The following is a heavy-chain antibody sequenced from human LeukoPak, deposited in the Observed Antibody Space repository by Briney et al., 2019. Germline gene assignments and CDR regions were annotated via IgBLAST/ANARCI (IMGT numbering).Heavy chain of an antibody. CDR3: ASDVEGGTIAHYFDY. CDR1: GGSISGDY. CDR2: VFYTGTT. J-gene: IGHJ4*02. V-gene: IGHV4-59*01. D-gene: IGHD3-3*01. Sequence: SQTLSLTFSVSGGSISGDYWSWIRQPPGKELEWIGYVFYTGTTYYNPYLNSRVSISVDTSQNQFSLKVRSVIAADTAVYYCASDVEGGTIAHYFDYWGQGLLVTVSS.